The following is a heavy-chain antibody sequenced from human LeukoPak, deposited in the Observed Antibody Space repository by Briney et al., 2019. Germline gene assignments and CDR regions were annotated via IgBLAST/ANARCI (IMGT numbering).Heavy chain of an antibody. D-gene: IGHD6-6*01. CDR1: GFTFSSYW. V-gene: IGHV3-74*01. CDR3: ARAYSSSSGRDAFDS. Sequence: GGSLRLSCAASGFTFSSYWMHWVRQAPGKGLVWVSRINSDGSSTSYADSLKGRFTISRDSAKTSLFLQMNSLRDEDTAVYYCARAYSSSSGRDAFDSWGLGTLVTVSS. CDR2: INSDGSST. J-gene: IGHJ3*02.